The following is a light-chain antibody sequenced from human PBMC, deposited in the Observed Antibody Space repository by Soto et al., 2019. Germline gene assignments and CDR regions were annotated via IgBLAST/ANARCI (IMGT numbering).Light chain of an antibody. V-gene: IGKV3-11*01. CDR2: NAS. CDR1: QTVGNY. Sequence: EIVMTHSPATLSLSPGERATLSCRASQTVGNYLAWYQQKPGQVPRLLIYNASNRATGVPVRFSGSGSGTEFTLTISSLEPEDFAVYYCQQRGNRPLPWTFGQGTKVDIK. CDR3: QQRGNRPLPWT. J-gene: IGKJ1*01.